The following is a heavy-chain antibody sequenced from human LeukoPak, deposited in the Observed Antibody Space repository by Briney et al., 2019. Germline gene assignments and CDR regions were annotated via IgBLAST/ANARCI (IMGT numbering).Heavy chain of an antibody. Sequence: SETLSLTCAVYGGSFSGYYWSWIRQPPGKGLEWIGEINHSGSTNYNPSLKSRVTISIDTSKNRFSLKLSSVTAADTAVYYCARGGEMATVNWFAPWGQGTLVTVSS. J-gene: IGHJ5*02. CDR2: INHSGST. CDR1: GGSFSGYY. CDR3: ARGGEMATVNWFAP. V-gene: IGHV4-34*01. D-gene: IGHD5-24*01.